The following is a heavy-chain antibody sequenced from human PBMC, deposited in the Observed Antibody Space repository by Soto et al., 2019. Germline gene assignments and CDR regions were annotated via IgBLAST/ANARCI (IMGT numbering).Heavy chain of an antibody. D-gene: IGHD3-22*01. J-gene: IGHJ4*02. CDR1: GFTFSSYA. CDR3: AKDGITMIVVVSGELDY. Sequence: EVQLLESGGGLVQPGGSLRLSCAASGFTFSSYAMSWVRQAPGKGLEWVSAISGSGGSTYYADYVKGRFTISRDNSQNTLYLQMNSVRAEDTAVYYCAKDGITMIVVVSGELDYWGQGTLVTVSS. V-gene: IGHV3-23*01. CDR2: ISGSGGST.